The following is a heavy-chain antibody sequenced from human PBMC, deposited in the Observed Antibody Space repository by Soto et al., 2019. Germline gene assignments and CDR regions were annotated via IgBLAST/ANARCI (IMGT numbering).Heavy chain of an antibody. V-gene: IGHV1-46*01. J-gene: IGHJ6*02. Sequence: ASVKVSCKASGYTFTSYYMHWVRQAPGQGLEWMGIINPSGGSTSYAQKLQGRVTMTRDTSTSTVYMELSSLRSEDTAVYYCARVFTYYDFWSGYSHYYYYGMDVWGQGTTVTV. CDR3: ARVFTYYDFWSGYSHYYYYGMDV. D-gene: IGHD3-3*01. CDR2: INPSGGST. CDR1: GYTFTSYY.